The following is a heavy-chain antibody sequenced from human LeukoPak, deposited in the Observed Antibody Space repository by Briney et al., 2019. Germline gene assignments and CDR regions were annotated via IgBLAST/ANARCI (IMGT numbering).Heavy chain of an antibody. CDR2: VNNDGSST. CDR1: GFTFNNDW. V-gene: IGHV3-74*01. Sequence: PGGSLRLSCATSGFTFNNDWMHWVREAPGKGLVWVSHVNNDGSSTSYADSVKGRFIISRGNAKDTLYLQMKSLRAEDTAVYYCARDRGKMATINFLDHRGQGTLVTVSS. CDR3: ARDRGKMATINFLDH. J-gene: IGHJ4*02. D-gene: IGHD5-24*01.